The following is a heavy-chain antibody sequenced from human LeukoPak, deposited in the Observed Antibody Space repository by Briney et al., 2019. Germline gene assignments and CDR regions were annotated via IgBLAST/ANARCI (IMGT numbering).Heavy chain of an antibody. CDR2: ISGSGGST. CDR3: AREVEIGDYYYGMDV. CDR1: GFTFSSYA. Sequence: GGSLRLSCAASGFTFSSYAMSWVRQAPGKGLEWVSAISGSGGSTYYADSVKGRFTISRDNAKNSLYLQMNSLRADDTAVYYCAREVEIGDYYYGMDVWGQGTTVTVSS. D-gene: IGHD3-10*01. J-gene: IGHJ6*02. V-gene: IGHV3-23*01.